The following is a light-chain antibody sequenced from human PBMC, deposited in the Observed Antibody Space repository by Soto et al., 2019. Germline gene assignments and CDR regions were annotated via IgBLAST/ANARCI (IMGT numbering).Light chain of an antibody. V-gene: IGKV3-11*01. CDR3: QQRGTWPPT. CDR2: DAS. Sequence: EIVLTQSPATLSLSPGESATLSCTTNQSVDTYFAWYQQKRGLAPRLLIYDASNRAIGIPARFSGRGSETDFSLTISSLEPEDCAIYCCQQRGTWPPTFGRGTRLEI. CDR1: QSVDTY. J-gene: IGKJ5*01.